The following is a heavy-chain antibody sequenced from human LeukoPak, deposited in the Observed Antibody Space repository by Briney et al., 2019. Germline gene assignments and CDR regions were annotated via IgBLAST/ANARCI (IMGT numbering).Heavy chain of an antibody. CDR3: AELGITMIGGV. Sequence: GGSLRLSCAASGFTFSDYYMNWIRQAPGKGLEWISYMSSTGNTIYYPDSVKGRFTVSRDNAKNSLYLQMNSLRAEDTAVYYCAELGITMIGGVWGKGTTVTISS. V-gene: IGHV3-11*04. CDR1: GFTFSDYY. J-gene: IGHJ6*04. D-gene: IGHD3-10*02. CDR2: MSSTGNTI.